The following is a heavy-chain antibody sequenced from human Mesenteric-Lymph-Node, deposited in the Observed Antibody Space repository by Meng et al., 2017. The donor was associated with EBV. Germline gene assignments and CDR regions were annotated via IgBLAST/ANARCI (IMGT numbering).Heavy chain of an antibody. V-gene: IGHV1-2*06. CDR1: GYTFSDYY. Sequence: QVQLVQAGAVVQRPGGSEQVSCKASGYTFSDYYRHWVRQAPGQGPEWVGRINSYSGDTHYAQKFQGRVTVTRDTSIGTAYMELNRLTSDDTAVYYCARVSAYDHDFEYWGQGSLVTVSS. CDR2: INSYSGDT. CDR3: ARVSAYDHDFEY. J-gene: IGHJ4*02. D-gene: IGHD5-12*01.